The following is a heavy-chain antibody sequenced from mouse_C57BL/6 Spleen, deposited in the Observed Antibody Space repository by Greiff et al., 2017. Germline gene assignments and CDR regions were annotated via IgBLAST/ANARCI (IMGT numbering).Heavy chain of an antibody. CDR2: ISNGGGST. CDR1: GFTFSDYY. V-gene: IGHV5-12*01. J-gene: IGHJ4*01. Sequence: EVQRVESGGGLVQPGGSLKLSCAASGFTFSDYYMYWVRQTPEKRLEWVAYISNGGGSTYYPDTVKGRFTISRDNAKNTLYLQMSRLKSEDTAMYYCARQDDYDVRYYAMDYWGQGTSVTVSS. D-gene: IGHD2-4*01. CDR3: ARQDDYDVRYYAMDY.